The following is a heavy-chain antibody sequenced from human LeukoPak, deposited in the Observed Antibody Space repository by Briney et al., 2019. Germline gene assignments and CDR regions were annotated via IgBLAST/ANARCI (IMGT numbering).Heavy chain of an antibody. J-gene: IGHJ6*03. Sequence: SETLSLTCTVSGGSISSSSYYWGWIRQPPGKGLEWIGSIYYSGSTYYNPSLKSRVTISVDTSKNQFSLKLSSVTAADTAVYYCARLVDIVVVPAAIPYYMDVWGKGTTVTVSS. CDR2: IYYSGST. CDR1: GGSISSSSYY. D-gene: IGHD2-2*03. V-gene: IGHV4-39*07. CDR3: ARLVDIVVVPAAIPYYMDV.